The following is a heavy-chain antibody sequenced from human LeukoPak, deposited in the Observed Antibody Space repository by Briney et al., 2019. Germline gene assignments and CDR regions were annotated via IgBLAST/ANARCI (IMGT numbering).Heavy chain of an antibody. Sequence: GGSLRLSCTVSGFTVSSDSMSWVRQALGKGLEWICRSRNKANSFSTEYAASVKGRFTISREDSKNSLYLQMNSLQTEDTAVYYCARSGGDYRRLDYWGQGILVTVSS. V-gene: IGHV3-72*01. D-gene: IGHD4-17*01. CDR2: SRNKANSFST. CDR1: GFTVSSDS. J-gene: IGHJ4*02. CDR3: ARSGGDYRRLDY.